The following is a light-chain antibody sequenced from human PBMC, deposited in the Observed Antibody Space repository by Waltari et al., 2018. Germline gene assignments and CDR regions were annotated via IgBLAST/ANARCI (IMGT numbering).Light chain of an antibody. CDR3: QQYYSTQLT. CDR1: QRVLYSSHNKDY. Sequence: DIVMTQSPDSLAVSLGERATINCKSSQRVLYSSHNKDYLAWYQQKPGQPRKLLINWADTRESGVPDRCSGGGSGTDFTLTISSLQAEDVAVYYCQQYYSTQLTFGGGTKVEIK. CDR2: WAD. J-gene: IGKJ4*01. V-gene: IGKV4-1*01.